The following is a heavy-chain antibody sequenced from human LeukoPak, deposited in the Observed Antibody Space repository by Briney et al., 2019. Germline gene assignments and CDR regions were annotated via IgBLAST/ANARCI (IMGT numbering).Heavy chain of an antibody. Sequence: SETLSLTCAVYGRSFSGYYWSWIRQPPGKGLEWIGEINHSGSTNYNPSLKSRVTISVDTSKNQFSLKLSSVTAEDTAVYYCARAISGRYDYWGQGTLVTVSS. J-gene: IGHJ4*02. CDR3: ARAISGRYDY. D-gene: IGHD3-10*01. V-gene: IGHV4-34*01. CDR2: INHSGST. CDR1: GRSFSGYY.